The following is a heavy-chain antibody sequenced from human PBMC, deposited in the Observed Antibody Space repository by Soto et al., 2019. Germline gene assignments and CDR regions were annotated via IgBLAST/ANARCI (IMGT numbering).Heavy chain of an antibody. D-gene: IGHD1-26*01. Sequence: SETLSLTCAVYGGSFSGYYLSWIRQPPGKGLEWIGEINHSGSTNYNPSLKSRVTISVDTSKNQFSLKLSSVTAADTAVYYCARGGELTKGNYYGMDVWGQGTTVTVSS. CDR2: INHSGST. CDR1: GGSFSGYY. J-gene: IGHJ6*02. CDR3: ARGGELTKGNYYGMDV. V-gene: IGHV4-34*01.